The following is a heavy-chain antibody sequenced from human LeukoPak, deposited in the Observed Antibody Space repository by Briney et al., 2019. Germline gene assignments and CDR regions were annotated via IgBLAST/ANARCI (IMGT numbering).Heavy chain of an antibody. CDR3: ATTNDYDFWSGLDY. J-gene: IGHJ4*02. Sequence: SVKVSCKASGGTFSSYTISWVRQAPGQGLEWMGRIIPILGIANYAQKFQGRVTITAGKSTSTAYMELGSLRSEDTAVYYCATTNDYDFWSGLDYWGRGTLVTVSS. CDR2: IIPILGIA. CDR1: GGTFSSYT. V-gene: IGHV1-69*02. D-gene: IGHD3-3*01.